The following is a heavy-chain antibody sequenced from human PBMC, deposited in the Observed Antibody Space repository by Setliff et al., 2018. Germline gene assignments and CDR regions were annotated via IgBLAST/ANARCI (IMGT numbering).Heavy chain of an antibody. CDR3: ARAGLAAAGRKGVFDH. V-gene: IGHV1-46*01. Sequence: ASVKVSCQTSGYSFTSHYMHWVRQAPGQGLEWMGIINPGGLSSSSTQKFEGRVTMTRDTSTSTVYMELNSLTSDDTAVYYCARAGLAAAGRKGVFDHWGQGTLVTVSS. CDR2: INPGGLSS. D-gene: IGHD6-25*01. J-gene: IGHJ4*02. CDR1: GYSFTSHY.